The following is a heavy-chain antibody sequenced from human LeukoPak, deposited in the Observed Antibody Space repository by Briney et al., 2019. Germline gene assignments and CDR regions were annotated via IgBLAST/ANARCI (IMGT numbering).Heavy chain of an antibody. J-gene: IGHJ4*02. CDR1: GGSISSGGYY. D-gene: IGHD6-6*01. V-gene: IGHV4-31*03. CDR3: ARDSSSSAFDY. CDR2: IYYSGST. Sequence: PSETLSLTCTVSGGSISSGGYYWSWIRQHPGKGLEWIGYIYYSGSTYYNPSLKSRVTISVDTSKNQFSLKLSSVTAADTAVYYCARDSSSSAFDYWGQGTLVTVSS.